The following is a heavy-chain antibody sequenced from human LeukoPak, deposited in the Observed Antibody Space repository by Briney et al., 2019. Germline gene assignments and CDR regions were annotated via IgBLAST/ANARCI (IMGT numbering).Heavy chain of an antibody. D-gene: IGHD3-10*01. CDR3: ARSGSYYQHYFDY. J-gene: IGHJ4*02. Sequence: KASETLSLTCTVSGGSISSYYWGWIRQPPGKGLEWIGSIYYSGSTYYNPSLKSRVTISVDTSKNQFSLKLSSVTAADTAVYYCARSGSYYQHYFDYWGQGTLVTVSS. CDR2: IYYSGST. CDR1: GGSISSYY. V-gene: IGHV4-39*07.